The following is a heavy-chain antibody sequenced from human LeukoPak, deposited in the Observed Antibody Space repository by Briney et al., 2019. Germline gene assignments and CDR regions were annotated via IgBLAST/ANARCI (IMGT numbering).Heavy chain of an antibody. CDR2: VYYSGTT. CDR1: GGSVSSSSSY. Sequence: PSETLSLTCTVSGGSVSSSSSYWAWIRRPPGRGLEWIGSVYYSGTTYYNTSLESRVTISEDTSRNRFSLMLSSVTAADTAVYYCARLSYYDSSGYYRGPNWFDPWGQGTLVTVSS. V-gene: IGHV4-39*01. CDR3: ARLSYYDSSGYYRGPNWFDP. D-gene: IGHD3-22*01. J-gene: IGHJ5*02.